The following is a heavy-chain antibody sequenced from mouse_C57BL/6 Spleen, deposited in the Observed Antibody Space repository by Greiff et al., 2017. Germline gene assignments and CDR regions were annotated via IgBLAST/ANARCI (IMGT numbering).Heavy chain of an antibody. Sequence: QVQLQQPGAELVKPGASVKLSCKASGYTFTSYWMHWVKQRPGQGLEWIGMIHPNSGSTNYNEKFKSKATLTVDKSSSTAYMQLSSLTSEDSAVYYCARDGTGTGDFDYWGQGTTLTVSS. D-gene: IGHD4-1*01. CDR1: GYTFTSYW. CDR3: ARDGTGTGDFDY. V-gene: IGHV1-64*01. J-gene: IGHJ2*01. CDR2: IHPNSGST.